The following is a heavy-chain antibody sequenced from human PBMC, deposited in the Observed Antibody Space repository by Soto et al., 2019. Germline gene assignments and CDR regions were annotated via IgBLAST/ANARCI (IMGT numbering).Heavy chain of an antibody. J-gene: IGHJ2*01. CDR1: GFTFSSYW. CDR3: ARGLEGSGSYYNWRFWYFDL. CDR2: IKQDGSEK. V-gene: IGHV3-7*01. D-gene: IGHD3-10*01. Sequence: EVQLVESGGGLVQPGGSLRLSCAASGFTFSSYWMSWVRQAPGKGLEWVANIKQDGSEKYYVDSVKGRFTISRDNAKNSLYLQMNSLRAEDTAVYYCARGLEGSGSYYNWRFWYFDLWGRGTLVTVSS.